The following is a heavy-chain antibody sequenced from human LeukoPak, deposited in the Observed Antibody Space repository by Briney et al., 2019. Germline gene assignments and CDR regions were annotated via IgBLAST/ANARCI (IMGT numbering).Heavy chain of an antibody. CDR1: GYTFTSYG. J-gene: IGHJ5*02. CDR3: ARDGYYYDSSGYLGTRWFDP. V-gene: IGHV1-18*01. Sequence: ASVKDSCKDSGYTFTSYGIRWVRQAPGQGLGWMGWISAYIGKTNYAQKLQGRVTLTTDTSTSTAYMELRSLRSDDPAVYYCARDGYYYDSSGYLGTRWFDPWGQGALVTVCS. CDR2: ISAYIGKT. D-gene: IGHD3-22*01.